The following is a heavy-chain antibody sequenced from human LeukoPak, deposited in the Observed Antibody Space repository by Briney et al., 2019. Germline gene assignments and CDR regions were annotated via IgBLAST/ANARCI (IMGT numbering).Heavy chain of an antibody. J-gene: IGHJ4*02. V-gene: IGHV3-23*01. CDR1: GFTFSSYW. CDR2: ISGSGGST. Sequence: GGSLRLSCAASGFTFSSYWMHWVRQAPGKGLEWVSAISGSGGSTYYADSVKGRFTISRDNSKNTLYLQMNSLRAEDTAVYYCATPTSGSYGDYFDYWGQGTLVTVSS. D-gene: IGHD1-26*01. CDR3: ATPTSGSYGDYFDY.